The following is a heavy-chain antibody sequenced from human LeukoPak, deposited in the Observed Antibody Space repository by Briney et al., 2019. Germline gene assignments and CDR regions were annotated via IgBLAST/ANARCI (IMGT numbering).Heavy chain of an antibody. D-gene: IGHD3-3*01. J-gene: IGHJ4*02. CDR1: GFTFSDYY. CDR2: ISSSGSTI. V-gene: IGHV3-11*01. Sequence: GGSLRLSCAASGFTFSDYYMSWIRQAPGKGLEWVSYISSSGSTIYYADSVKGRFTISRDNAKNSLYLQMNSLRAEDTAVYYCARGYYDFWSRLIPHFDYWGQGTLVTVSS. CDR3: ARGYYDFWSRLIPHFDY.